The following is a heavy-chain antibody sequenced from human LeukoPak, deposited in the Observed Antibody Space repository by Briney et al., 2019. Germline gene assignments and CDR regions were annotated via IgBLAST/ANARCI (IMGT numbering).Heavy chain of an antibody. CDR3: ATDKSRGSWRN. J-gene: IGHJ4*02. CDR2: FDPEEGET. Sequence: GASVKVSCKVSGYSFIELSMHWVRQAPGKGLEWMGGFDPEEGETIYTQKFQGRVTMTEDTSTDTAYMEVSSLRSEDTAVYYCATDKSRGSWRNWGQGTLVTVSS. D-gene: IGHD1-26*01. V-gene: IGHV1-24*01. CDR1: GYSFIELS.